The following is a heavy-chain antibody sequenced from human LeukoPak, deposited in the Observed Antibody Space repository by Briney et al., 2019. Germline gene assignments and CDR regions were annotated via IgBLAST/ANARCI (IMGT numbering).Heavy chain of an antibody. CDR1: GYTFTVYY. J-gene: IGHJ4*02. V-gene: IGHV1-2*02. CDR3: ARVDSSGY. D-gene: IGHD3-22*01. Sequence: ASVKVSCKTSGYTFTVYYIHWVRQAPGQGLEWMGWIDPNSGGTNYAQKFQGRVTMTRDTSISTAYMELSRLRSDDTAVYYCARVDSSGYWGQGTLVTVSS. CDR2: IDPNSGGT.